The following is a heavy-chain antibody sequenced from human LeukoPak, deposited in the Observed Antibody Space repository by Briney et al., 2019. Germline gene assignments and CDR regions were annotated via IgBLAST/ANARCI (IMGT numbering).Heavy chain of an antibody. V-gene: IGHV3-53*04. D-gene: IGHD6-25*01. Sequence: PGGSLRLSCTASGFNFSSYAMSWVRQAPGKGLEWVSVIYSSSITSYADSVKGRFTISRHNSKNTLYLQMNSLRADDTAVYYCARGWGAANDAFDIWGQGTMVTVSS. CDR2: IYSSSIT. J-gene: IGHJ3*02. CDR1: GFNFSSYA. CDR3: ARGWGAANDAFDI.